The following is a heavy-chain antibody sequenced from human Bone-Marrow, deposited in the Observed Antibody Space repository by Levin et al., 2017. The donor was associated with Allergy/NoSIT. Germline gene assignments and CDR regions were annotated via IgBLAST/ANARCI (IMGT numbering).Heavy chain of an antibody. CDR2: IIPIIGLS. J-gene: IGHJ4*02. D-gene: IGHD5-12*01. CDR1: GGTFSRFA. Sequence: SVKVSCKASGGTFSRFAISWVRQAPGQGLEWMGRIIPIIGLSDYAQRFQDRITITADRSASTAYLEMRSLRSEDTAVYYCARPMSTGATRGLDYWGQGSLITVSS. V-gene: IGHV1-69*04. CDR3: ARPMSTGATRGLDY.